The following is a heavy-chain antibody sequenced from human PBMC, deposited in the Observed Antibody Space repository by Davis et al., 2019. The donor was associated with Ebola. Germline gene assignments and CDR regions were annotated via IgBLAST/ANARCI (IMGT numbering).Heavy chain of an antibody. CDR1: GFTFRDYG. CDR2: GNSDGSST. CDR3: ARGRGDCKSTSCFIDY. D-gene: IGHD2-2*01. Sequence: ESLKIPCAATGFTFRDYGMHWARQAPGQGLVWVSRGNSDGSSTTYADSVKGRFTISRDNAKNTLYLQMNSLSAEDTAVYYCARGRGDCKSTSCFIDYWGQGTLVTVSS. J-gene: IGHJ4*02. V-gene: IGHV3-74*01.